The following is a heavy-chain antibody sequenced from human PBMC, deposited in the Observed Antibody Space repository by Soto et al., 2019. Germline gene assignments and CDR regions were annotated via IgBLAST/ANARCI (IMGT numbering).Heavy chain of an antibody. CDR2: IFHSGTT. Sequence: PSETLSLTCSVSGDSISSADYFWTWIRQSPGKGLEWMGYIFHSGTTYYNPSLKGRLLISIENSKNQFSLRLTSVTAADSAVYFCARDGRALDYDFLGPFDYWGQGTLVTVSS. CDR3: ARDGRALDYDFLGPFDY. CDR1: GDSISSADYF. V-gene: IGHV4-30-4*01. J-gene: IGHJ4*02. D-gene: IGHD3-3*01.